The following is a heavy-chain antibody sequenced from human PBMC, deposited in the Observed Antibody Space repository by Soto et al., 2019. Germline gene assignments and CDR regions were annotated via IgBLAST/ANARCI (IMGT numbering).Heavy chain of an antibody. J-gene: IGHJ6*02. D-gene: IGHD3-3*01. CDR1: GFTFSSYS. Sequence: GGSLRLSCAASGFTFSSYSMNWVRQAPGKGLEWVSYISSSSSTIYYADSVKGRFTISRDNAKNSLYLQMNSLRAEDTAVDYCARDGQQDDFVPRYGMDVWGQGTTVTVSS. CDR3: ARDGQQDDFVPRYGMDV. V-gene: IGHV3-48*04. CDR2: ISSSSSTI.